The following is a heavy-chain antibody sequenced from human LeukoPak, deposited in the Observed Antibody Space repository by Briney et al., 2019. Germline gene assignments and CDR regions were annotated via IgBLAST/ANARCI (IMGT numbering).Heavy chain of an antibody. D-gene: IGHD7-27*01. V-gene: IGHV3-30*02. CDR2: IRFNGN. CDR3: ARENWDFDF. CDR1: GFTFSNYA. J-gene: IGHJ4*02. Sequence: GGSLRLSCAASGFTFSNYAIHWVRQAPGKGLEWVASIRFNGNFYADYVKGRFTMSRDNSKSTVSLQMDTLRTEDTALYYCARENWDFDFWGQGTLVTVSS.